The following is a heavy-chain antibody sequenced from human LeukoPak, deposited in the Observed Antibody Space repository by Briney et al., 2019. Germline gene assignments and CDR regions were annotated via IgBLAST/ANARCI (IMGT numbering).Heavy chain of an antibody. V-gene: IGHV4-4*07. CDR3: ARVDTAMAPEGYYYMDV. D-gene: IGHD5-18*01. J-gene: IGHJ6*03. CDR2: IYTSGST. Sequence: SETLSLTCTVSGGSISSYYWSWIRQPAGKGLEWIGRIYTSGSTNYNPSLKSRVTMSVDTSKNQFSLKLSSVTAADTAVYYCARVDTAMAPEGYYYMDVWGKGTTVTVSS. CDR1: GGSISSYY.